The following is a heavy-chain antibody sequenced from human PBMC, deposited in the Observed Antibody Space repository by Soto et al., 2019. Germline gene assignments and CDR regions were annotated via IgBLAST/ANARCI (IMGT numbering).Heavy chain of an antibody. CDR2: ISYDGSNK. J-gene: IGHJ6*02. Sequence: QVQLVESGGGVVQPGRSLRLSCAASGFTFSSYGMHWVRQAPGKGLEWVAVISYDGSNKYYADSVKGRFTISRDNSKNTLYLQMNSLRAEDTAVYYCAKDWVEGLQVYYGMDVWGQGTTVTVSS. CDR1: GFTFSSYG. D-gene: IGHD4-4*01. V-gene: IGHV3-30*18. CDR3: AKDWVEGLQVYYGMDV.